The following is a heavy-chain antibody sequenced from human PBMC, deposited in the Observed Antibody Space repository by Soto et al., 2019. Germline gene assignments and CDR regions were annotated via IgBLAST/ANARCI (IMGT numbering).Heavy chain of an antibody. J-gene: IGHJ4*02. V-gene: IGHV4-59*01. Sequence: QVQLQESGPGLVKPSETLSLTCTVSGGSISSYYWSWIRQPPGKGLEWIGYIYYSGSTNYNPSRKSRVTISVDTSKNQFSLKLSSVTAADTAVYYCARDLSAGGWYDYWGQGTLVTVSS. D-gene: IGHD6-19*01. CDR3: ARDLSAGGWYDY. CDR2: IYYSGST. CDR1: GGSISSYY.